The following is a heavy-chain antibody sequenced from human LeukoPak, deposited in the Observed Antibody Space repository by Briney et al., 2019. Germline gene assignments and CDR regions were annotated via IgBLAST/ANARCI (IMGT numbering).Heavy chain of an antibody. CDR3: AREDLAAAEIDY. V-gene: IGHV3-30-3*01. CDR2: ISYDGSNK. D-gene: IGHD6-13*01. Sequence: GGSLRLSCAASGFTFSSYAMHWVRQAPGKGLEWVAVISYDGSNKYYADSVKGRFTISRDNSKNTLYLQMNSLRAEDTAVYYCAREDLAAAEIDYWGQGTLVTVSS. CDR1: GFTFSSYA. J-gene: IGHJ4*02.